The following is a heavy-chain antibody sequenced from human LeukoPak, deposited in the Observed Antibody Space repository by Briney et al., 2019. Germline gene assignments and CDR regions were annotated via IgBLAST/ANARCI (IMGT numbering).Heavy chain of an antibody. V-gene: IGHV4-39*01. Sequence: KPSETLSLTCTVTGGSITDSTYYWGWVRQPPGKGLEWIGSMSYSGTTYYNPSLKSRPLISADTSKNQFSLRLTSVTAADTAVYYCANRGIYGYFNYWGQGTLVTVSS. CDR1: GGSITDSTYY. D-gene: IGHD3-10*01. CDR3: ANRGIYGYFNY. CDR2: MSYSGTT. J-gene: IGHJ4*02.